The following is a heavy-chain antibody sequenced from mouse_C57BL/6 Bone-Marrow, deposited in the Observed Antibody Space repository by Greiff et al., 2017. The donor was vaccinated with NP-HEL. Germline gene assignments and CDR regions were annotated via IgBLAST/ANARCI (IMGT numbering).Heavy chain of an antibody. V-gene: IGHV1-52*01. Sequence: VQLQQPGAELVRPGSSVKLSCKASGYTFTSYWMHWVKQRPIQGLEWIGNIDPSDSETHYNQKFKDKATLTVDKSSSTAYMQLSSLTSEDSAVYYCARRELGQWYFDVWGTGTTVTVSS. CDR2: IDPSDSET. CDR3: ARRELGQWYFDV. CDR1: GYTFTSYW. J-gene: IGHJ1*03. D-gene: IGHD4-1*01.